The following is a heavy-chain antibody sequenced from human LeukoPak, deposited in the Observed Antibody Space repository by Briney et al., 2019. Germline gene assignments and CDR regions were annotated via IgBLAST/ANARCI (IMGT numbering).Heavy chain of an antibody. J-gene: IGHJ4*02. CDR3: ARDEIGYSYGGWYFDY. D-gene: IGHD5-18*01. Sequence: GGSLRLPCAASGFTFSSYSMNWVRQAPGKGLEWVSSISSSSSYIYYADSVKGRFTISRDNAKNSLYLQMNSLRAEDTAVYYCARDEIGYSYGGWYFDYWGQGTLVTVSS. CDR1: GFTFSSYS. CDR2: ISSSSSYI. V-gene: IGHV3-21*01.